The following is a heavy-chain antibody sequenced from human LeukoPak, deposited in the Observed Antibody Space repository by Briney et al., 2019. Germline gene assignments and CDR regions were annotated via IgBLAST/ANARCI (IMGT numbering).Heavy chain of an antibody. CDR2: IIPIFGTA. J-gene: IGHJ4*02. CDR1: GGTFSSYA. D-gene: IGHD3-10*01. Sequence: GASVKVSCKASGGTFSSYAISWVRQAPGQGLEWMGGIIPIFGTANNAQKFQGRVTITADKSTSTAYMELSSLRSEDTAVYYCARGDHYYGSGSYGEFDYWGQGTLVTVSS. V-gene: IGHV1-69*06. CDR3: ARGDHYYGSGSYGEFDY.